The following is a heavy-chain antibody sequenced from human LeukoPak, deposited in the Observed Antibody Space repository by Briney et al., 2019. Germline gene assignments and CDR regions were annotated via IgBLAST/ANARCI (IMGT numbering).Heavy chain of an antibody. D-gene: IGHD3-10*01. CDR1: GGSFSGYY. Sequence: SETLSLTCAVYGGSFSGYYWSWIRQPPGKGLEWIGEINHSGSTNYNPSLKSRVTISVDTSKNQFSLKLSSVTAADTAVYYCARAPLPDYYGSGSYYLNYYYMDVWGKGTTVTVSS. CDR2: INHSGST. CDR3: ARAPLPDYYGSGSYYLNYYYMDV. J-gene: IGHJ6*03. V-gene: IGHV4-34*01.